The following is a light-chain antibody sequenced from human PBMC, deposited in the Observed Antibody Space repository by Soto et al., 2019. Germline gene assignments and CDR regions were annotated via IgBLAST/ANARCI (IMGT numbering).Light chain of an antibody. CDR1: NIGSKS. J-gene: IGLJ2*01. Sequence: SYELTQPPSVSAAPGKTARITCGGNNIGSKSVHWYQQKPGQAPVLVTFYDRERPSGIPERFSGSNSGNTATLTISGVEAGDEADYYCQVWDSDLEGVFGGGTKVTVL. CDR2: YDR. V-gene: IGLV3-21*04. CDR3: QVWDSDLEGV.